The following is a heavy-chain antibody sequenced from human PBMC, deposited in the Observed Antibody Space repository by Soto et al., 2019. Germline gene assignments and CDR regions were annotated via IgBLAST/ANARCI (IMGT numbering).Heavy chain of an antibody. V-gene: IGHV1-18*01. D-gene: IGHD3-3*02. Sequence: RHSTGQGLEWMGWISAYNGNTNYAQKLQGRVTMTTDTSTSTAYMELRSLSSDDTAVYYCARDPPLTAFWGNGTLVIV. J-gene: IGHJ4*01. CDR3: ARDPPLTAF. CDR2: ISAYNGNT.